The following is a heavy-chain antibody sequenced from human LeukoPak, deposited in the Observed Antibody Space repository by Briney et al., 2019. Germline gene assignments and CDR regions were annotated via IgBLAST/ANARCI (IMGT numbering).Heavy chain of an antibody. CDR1: GFTFSSYG. J-gene: IGHJ4*02. CDR2: IWYDGSNK. Sequence: PGGALRLSCAASGFTFSSYGMHWVRQAPGKGLEWVAVIWYDGSNKYYADSVKGRFTISRDNSKNTLNLQMNSLRAGDTAVYFCAKDQSSHGGNGFDYWGRGTLVAVSS. D-gene: IGHD4-23*01. CDR3: AKDQSSHGGNGFDY. V-gene: IGHV3-33*06.